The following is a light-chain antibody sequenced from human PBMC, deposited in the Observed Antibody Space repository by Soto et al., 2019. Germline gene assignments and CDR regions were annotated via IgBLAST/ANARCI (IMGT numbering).Light chain of an antibody. Sequence: QSVLTQPRSVSGSPGQSVTISCTGTSSDVGTYNYVSWYQQHPGKAPKLMIYDVNYRPSGVTDRFSGSKSDNTASLTISGLQAEDEADYYCCSYAGSYTLVFGGGTKLTVL. CDR1: SSDVGTYNY. V-gene: IGLV2-11*01. CDR3: CSYAGSYTLV. J-gene: IGLJ2*01. CDR2: DVN.